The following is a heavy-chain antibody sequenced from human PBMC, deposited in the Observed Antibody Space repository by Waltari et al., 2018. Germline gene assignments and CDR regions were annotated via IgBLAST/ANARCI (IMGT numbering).Heavy chain of an antibody. J-gene: IGHJ5*02. D-gene: IGHD7-27*01. Sequence: EVQLVQSGAEVKKPGATVKISCKVSGYTFTDYYMHWVQQAPGKGLEWRGLCDPEDGETIYAQKFQGRVTMTRDTSTSTVYMELSSLRSEDTAVYYCARSPGGFDPWGQGTLVTVSS. CDR2: CDPEDGET. CDR3: ARSPGGFDP. CDR1: GYTFTDYY. V-gene: IGHV1-69-2*01.